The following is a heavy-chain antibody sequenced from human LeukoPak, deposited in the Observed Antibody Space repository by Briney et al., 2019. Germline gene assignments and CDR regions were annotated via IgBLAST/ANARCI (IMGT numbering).Heavy chain of an antibody. J-gene: IGHJ3*02. Sequence: SLTLSWPASGLISNKYATKWVRQAPGKWLEWLAYIGGVGGYTGNSDSAKSRFAISSKNSKNTLYLQMNSLRAVNTAIYYCAKCSTSYYNAAFDIWGRGTMVTVSS. CDR1: GLISNKYA. CDR3: AKCSTSYYNAAFDI. D-gene: IGHD3-10*01. CDR2: IGGVGGYT. V-gene: IGHV3-23*01.